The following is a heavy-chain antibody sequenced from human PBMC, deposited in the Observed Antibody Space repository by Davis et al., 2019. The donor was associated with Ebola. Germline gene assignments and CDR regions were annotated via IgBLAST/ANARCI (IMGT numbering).Heavy chain of an antibody. CDR2: IYYSGST. CDR3: ARVRGITMFQGIWFDP. CDR1: GDSISSYY. J-gene: IGHJ5*02. V-gene: IGHV4-59*01. Sequence: SETLSLTCTVSGDSISSYYWSWIRQPPGKGLEWIGYIYYSGSTNYNPSLKSRVTISVDTSKNQFSLKLSSVTAADTAVYYCARVRGITMFQGIWFDPWGQGTLVTVSS. D-gene: IGHD3-10*01.